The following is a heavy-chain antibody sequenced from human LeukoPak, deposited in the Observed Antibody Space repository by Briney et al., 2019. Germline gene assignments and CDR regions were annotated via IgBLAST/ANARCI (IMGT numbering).Heavy chain of an antibody. CDR3: ARGGYSYEYYYYGMDV. D-gene: IGHD5-18*01. J-gene: IGHJ6*02. CDR2: INPNSGGT. Sequence: ASVTVSCKASGYTFTGYYMHWVRQAPGQGLEGMGWINPNSGGTNYAQKFQGRVTMTRDTSISTAYMELSRLRSDDTAVYYCARGGYSYEYYYYGMDVWGQGTTVTVSS. CDR1: GYTFTGYY. V-gene: IGHV1-2*02.